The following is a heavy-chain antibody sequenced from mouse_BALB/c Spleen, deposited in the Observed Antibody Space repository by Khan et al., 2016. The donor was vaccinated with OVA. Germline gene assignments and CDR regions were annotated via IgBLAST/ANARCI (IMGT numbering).Heavy chain of an antibody. CDR3: ARRTTEYTMDY. V-gene: IGHV1-4*01. CDR2: INPRSSYT. Sequence: VQLQQSGAELARPGASVKMSCKASGYTFTSNTMHWVKQRPGQGLEWIGYINPRSSYTNYNQKFKDKATLTADKYSSTAYMQLSSLTAEDSAVXCCARRTTEYTMDYWGQGTSVTVSS. CDR1: GYTFTSNT. J-gene: IGHJ4*01. D-gene: IGHD2-14*01.